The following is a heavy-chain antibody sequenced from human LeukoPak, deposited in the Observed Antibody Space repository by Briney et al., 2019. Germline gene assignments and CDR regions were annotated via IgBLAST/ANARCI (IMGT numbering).Heavy chain of an antibody. CDR2: VSSNGGST. Sequence: TGGSLRLSCSASGFTFSGYGMHWVRQAPGKGLEYVSAVSSNGGSTNYADSAKGRFTISRDNSKNTLDLQMSSLRAEDTAVYYCVKGKDGYTDYWGQGTLVTVSS. J-gene: IGHJ4*02. CDR3: VKGKDGYTDY. CDR1: GFTFSGYG. V-gene: IGHV3-64D*09. D-gene: IGHD5-24*01.